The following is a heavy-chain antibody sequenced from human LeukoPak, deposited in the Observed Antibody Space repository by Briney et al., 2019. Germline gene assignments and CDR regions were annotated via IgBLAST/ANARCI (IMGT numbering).Heavy chain of an antibody. CDR1: GFTFSSYG. CDR3: AKGSRAVVVPKYDY. J-gene: IGHJ4*02. D-gene: IGHD2-2*01. CDR2: IRYDGSNK. V-gene: IGHV3-30*02. Sequence: GGSLRLSCAASGFTFSSYGMHWVRQAPGKGLEWVAFIRYDGSNKYYADSVKGRFTISRDNSKNTLYLQMNSLRAEDTAVYYCAKGSRAVVVPKYDYWGQGPLVTVSS.